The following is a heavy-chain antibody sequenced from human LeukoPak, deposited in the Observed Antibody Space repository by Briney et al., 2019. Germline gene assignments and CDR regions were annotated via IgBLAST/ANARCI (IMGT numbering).Heavy chain of an antibody. V-gene: IGHV3-23*01. D-gene: IGHD3-3*01. Sequence: GGSLRLSCAASGFTFSGYAMRWVRQAPGKGLEWVSAISGSGGTTYYADSVRGRFTISRDNSKNTLYLQMNSLRAEDTAVYYCARDRLYYDFWSGYYDAFDIWGQGTMVTVSS. J-gene: IGHJ3*02. CDR3: ARDRLYYDFWSGYYDAFDI. CDR1: GFTFSGYA. CDR2: ISGSGGTT.